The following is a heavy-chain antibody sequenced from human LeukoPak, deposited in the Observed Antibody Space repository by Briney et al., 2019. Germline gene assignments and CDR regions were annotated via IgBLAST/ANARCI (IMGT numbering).Heavy chain of an antibody. D-gene: IGHD6-13*01. V-gene: IGHV3-48*03. J-gene: IGHJ4*02. CDR1: GFTFSSYE. CDR3: ARERSSSWYYFDY. Sequence: PGGSLRLSCAASGFTFSSYEMNWVRQAPGKGLEWVSYISSGSTIYYADSVKGRFTISRDNAKNSLYLQMNSLRAEDTAVYYCARERSSSWYYFDYWGQGTLVTVSS. CDR2: ISSGSTI.